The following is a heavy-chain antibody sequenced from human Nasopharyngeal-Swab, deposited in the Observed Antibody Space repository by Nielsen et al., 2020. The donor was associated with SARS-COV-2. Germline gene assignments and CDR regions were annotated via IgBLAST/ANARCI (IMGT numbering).Heavy chain of an antibody. J-gene: IGHJ3*02. CDR1: GGSISSSNW. Sequence: SETLSLTCAVSGGSISSSNWWSWVRQPPGKGLEWSGEIYHSGSTNYNPSLKSRVTISVDESKNQFSLKLSSVTAADTAVYFCARDVVGATTTDACDIWGQGTMVTVSS. V-gene: IGHV4-4*02. CDR2: IYHSGST. D-gene: IGHD1-26*01. CDR3: ARDVVGATTTDACDI.